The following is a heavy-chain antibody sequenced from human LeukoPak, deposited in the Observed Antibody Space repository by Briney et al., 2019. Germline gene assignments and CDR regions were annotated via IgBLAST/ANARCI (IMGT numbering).Heavy chain of an antibody. CDR1: GGSISSSPYY. CDR2: VWHSGSA. CDR3: ARPISRGGSYVY. Sequence: SETLSLTCTVSGGSISSSPYYWAWIRQPPGKGLEWIGSVWHSGSAYYNPSLKSRFTISMDTSKNQFSLKLSSVTAADTAVYYCARPISRGGSYVYWGQGTLVTVSS. J-gene: IGHJ4*02. D-gene: IGHD1-26*01. V-gene: IGHV4-39*01.